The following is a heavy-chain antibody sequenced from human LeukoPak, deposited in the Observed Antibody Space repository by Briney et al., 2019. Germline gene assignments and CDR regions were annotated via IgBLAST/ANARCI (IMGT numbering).Heavy chain of an antibody. D-gene: IGHD4-17*01. CDR3: ARDPATVTKGLDI. V-gene: IGHV4-59*11. J-gene: IGHJ3*02. CDR2: ISSIGST. CDR1: GGSISSHY. Sequence: SSETLSLTCTVSGGSISSHYWSWIRQPPGKGLEWFGYISSIGSTNYNPSLKSRVTISVDTSKNQFSLKLTSVTAADTAVYFCARDPATVTKGLDIWGQGTMVTVSS.